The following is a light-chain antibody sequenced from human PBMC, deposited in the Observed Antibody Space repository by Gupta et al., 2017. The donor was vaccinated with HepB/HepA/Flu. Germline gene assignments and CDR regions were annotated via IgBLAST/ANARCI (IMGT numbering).Light chain of an antibody. CDR3: QQYFSSPLT. Sequence: EIVMIQSLDSLAVSLGEGATISCKSSQTVFATSNKKNFLAWYQQRPGQPPRLVISWSSTRESGVPDRFSGSGSGTDFTLTISILQPEDVAVYYCQQYFSSPLTFGGGTKVEIK. CDR1: QTVFATSNKKNF. CDR2: WSS. V-gene: IGKV4-1*01. J-gene: IGKJ4*01.